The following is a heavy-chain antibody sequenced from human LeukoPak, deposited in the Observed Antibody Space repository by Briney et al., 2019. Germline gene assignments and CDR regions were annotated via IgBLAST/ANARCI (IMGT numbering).Heavy chain of an antibody. D-gene: IGHD6-13*01. CDR1: GFTFSCYA. CDR2: ISGSGGST. J-gene: IGHJ6*02. Sequence: GGSLRLSCAASGFTFSCYAMSWVRQAPGKGLEWVSAISGSGGSTYYADSVKGRFTISRDNFKNTLYLQMNSLRAEDTAVYYCAKESSWYGDYYYYGMDVWGQGTTVTVSS. V-gene: IGHV3-23*01. CDR3: AKESSWYGDYYYYGMDV.